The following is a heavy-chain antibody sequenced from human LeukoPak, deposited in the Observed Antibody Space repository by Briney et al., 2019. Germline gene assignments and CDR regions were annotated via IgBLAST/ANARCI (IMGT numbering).Heavy chain of an antibody. CDR3: ARVYSSGWSLPFEY. V-gene: IGHV3-21*01. Sequence: KPGGSLRLSCAASGFTFSDYNMNWVRQSPEKGLEWVSSITSGTTYIYYADSVRGRFTLSRDNAKNSLYLQMNSLRAEDTAVYYCARVYSSGWSLPFEYWGQGTLVTVSS. D-gene: IGHD6-19*01. CDR2: ITSGTTYI. CDR1: GFTFSDYN. J-gene: IGHJ4*02.